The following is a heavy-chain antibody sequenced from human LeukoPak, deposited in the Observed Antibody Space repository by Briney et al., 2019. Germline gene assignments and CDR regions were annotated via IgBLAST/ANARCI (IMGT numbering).Heavy chain of an antibody. V-gene: IGHV3-21*01. D-gene: IGHD6-13*01. CDR3: ARAGYSSSWYPYYFDY. CDR2: ISSSSSYI. CDR1: GFTFSSYS. Sequence: GGSLRLSCAASGFTFSSYSMNWVRQAPGKGLEWVSSISSSSSYIYYADSVKGRFTISRDNAKNSLYLQMNSLRAEDTAVYYCARAGYSSSWYPYYFDYWGQGTLVTVPS. J-gene: IGHJ4*02.